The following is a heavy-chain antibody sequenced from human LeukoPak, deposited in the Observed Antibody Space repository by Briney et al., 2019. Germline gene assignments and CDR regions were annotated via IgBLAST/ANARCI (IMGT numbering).Heavy chain of an antibody. CDR2: IYYSGST. V-gene: IGHV4-39*02. J-gene: IGHJ3*02. CDR1: GGSISSSSYY. CDR3: ARRPLWWLGWCFDI. Sequence: SSETLSLTCTVSGGSISSSSYYWGWIRQPPGKGLEWIGSIYYSGSTYYNPSLKSRVTISVDTSKNHFSLKLTSVTAADTAVYYCARRPLWWLGWCFDIWGQGTLVSVSS. D-gene: IGHD2-21*01.